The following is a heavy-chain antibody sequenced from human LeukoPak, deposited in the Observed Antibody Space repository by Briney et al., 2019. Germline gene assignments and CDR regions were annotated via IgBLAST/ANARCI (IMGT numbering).Heavy chain of an antibody. CDR1: GGSISSSSYY. CDR2: SYYRGST. V-gene: IGHV4-39*01. Sequence: SETLSLTCTVSGGSISSSSYYWGWIRQPPGRGLVWNGSSYYRGSTYYKPSLKSRVTIYVHTSKNQFSLRLSSVTTADTALYYCVRSYYSVSSGHPKNFDYWDRGTLVTVSS. D-gene: IGHD3-3*01. J-gene: IGHJ4*02. CDR3: VRSYYSVSSGHPKNFDY.